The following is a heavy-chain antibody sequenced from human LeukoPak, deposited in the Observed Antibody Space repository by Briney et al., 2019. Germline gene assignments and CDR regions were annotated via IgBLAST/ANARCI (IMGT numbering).Heavy chain of an antibody. Sequence: GGSLRLSCTASGFTFSSYSMNWVRQAPGKGLEWVSSISSSSSYIYYADSVKGPFTISRDNAKNSLYLQMNSLRAEDTAVYYCAKNIGGFDYWGQGTLVTVSS. V-gene: IGHV3-21*04. CDR2: ISSSSSYI. D-gene: IGHD4-23*01. CDR3: AKNIGGFDY. CDR1: GFTFSSYS. J-gene: IGHJ4*02.